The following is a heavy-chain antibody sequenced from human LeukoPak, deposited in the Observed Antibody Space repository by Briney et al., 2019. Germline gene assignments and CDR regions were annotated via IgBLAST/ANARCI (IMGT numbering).Heavy chain of an antibody. CDR2: IWYDGSNK. D-gene: IGHD5-18*01. CDR3: ARELWLLGGMDV. CDR1: GFTFSSYG. V-gene: IGHV3-33*01. J-gene: IGHJ6*02. Sequence: GGSLRLSCAASGFTFSSYGMHWVRQAPGKGLEWVGVIWYDGSNKYYAASVKGRFTISRDNSKNTLYLQMNSLRAEDTAVYYCARELWLLGGMDVWGQGTTVTVSS.